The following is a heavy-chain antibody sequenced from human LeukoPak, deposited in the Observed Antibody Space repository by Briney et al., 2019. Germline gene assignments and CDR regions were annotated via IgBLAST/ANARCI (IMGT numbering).Heavy chain of an antibody. Sequence: GGSLRLSCAASGFTFSSYEMNWVRQAPGKGLEWVSYISSSGSTIYYADSVKGRFTISRDNSKSTLYLQMDTLRAEDTAIYYCARDPWVGSTTLHWGQGILVTVSS. CDR2: ISSSGSTI. CDR1: GFTFSSYE. D-gene: IGHD1-26*01. CDR3: ARDPWVGSTTLH. V-gene: IGHV3-48*03. J-gene: IGHJ4*02.